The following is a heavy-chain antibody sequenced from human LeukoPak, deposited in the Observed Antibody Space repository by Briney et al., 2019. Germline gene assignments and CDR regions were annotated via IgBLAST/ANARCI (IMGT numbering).Heavy chain of an antibody. D-gene: IGHD6-13*01. V-gene: IGHV7-4-1*02. Sequence: WASVKVSCKASGYTFTNYAMNWVRQAPGQGLEWMGWINTNTGNPTYAQGFTGRFVFSLDTSVSTAYLQITSLKAEDSAVFYCAVRGVWYPRSFDHWGQGTLVTVSS. CDR1: GYTFTNYA. CDR2: INTNTGNP. J-gene: IGHJ4*02. CDR3: AVRGVWYPRSFDH.